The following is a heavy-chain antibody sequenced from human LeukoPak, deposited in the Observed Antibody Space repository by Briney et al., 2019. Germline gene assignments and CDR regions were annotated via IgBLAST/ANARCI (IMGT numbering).Heavy chain of an antibody. CDR1: GYRFTSYW. V-gene: IGHV5-51*01. D-gene: IGHD5-12*01. J-gene: IGHJ4*02. Sequence: GESLKISCKVSGYRFTSYWIGWVRQMPGKGLEWMWGIYPGVSDTRYSPSFQGQVTISADKSINTAYLQWSSLKASDTAMYYCARPGFGGYAWHFDYWGQGTLVTVSS. CDR3: ARPGFGGYAWHFDY. CDR2: IYPGVSDT.